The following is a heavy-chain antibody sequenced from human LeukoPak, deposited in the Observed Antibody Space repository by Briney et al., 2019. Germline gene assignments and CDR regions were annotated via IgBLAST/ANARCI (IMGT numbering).Heavy chain of an antibody. CDR1: GGSISSYY. J-gene: IGHJ4*02. V-gene: IGHV4-59*01. CDR3: ARVYRTVFDY. CDR2: IYYSGST. D-gene: IGHD2/OR15-2a*01. Sequence: SETLSLTCIVSGGSISSYYWSWIRQPPGKGLEWIGYIYYSGSTNYNPSLKSRVTISVDTSKNQFSLKLSSVTAADTAVYYCARVYRTVFDYWGQGTLVTVSS.